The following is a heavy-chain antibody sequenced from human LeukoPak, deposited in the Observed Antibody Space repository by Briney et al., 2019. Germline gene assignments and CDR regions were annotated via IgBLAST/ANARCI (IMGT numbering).Heavy chain of an antibody. CDR1: GFNFFTYG. CDR3: ARDMRPYVAARYYYYYGMDV. D-gene: IGHD6-6*01. Sequence: GGSLRLSCAASGFNFFTYGMHWVRQAPGKGLEWVSYISSSSSTIYYADSVKGRFTISRDNAKNSLYLQMNSLRDEDTAVYYCARDMRPYVAARYYYYYGMDVWGQGTTVTVSS. CDR2: ISSSSSTI. J-gene: IGHJ6*02. V-gene: IGHV3-48*02.